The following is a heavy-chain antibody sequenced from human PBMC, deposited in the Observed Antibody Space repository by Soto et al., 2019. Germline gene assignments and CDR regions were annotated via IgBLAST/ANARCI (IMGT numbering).Heavy chain of an antibody. Sequence: PSETLSLTCAVSGGSISSGGYSWSWIRQPPGKGLEWIGYIYHSGSTYYNPSLKSRVTISVDRSKNQFSLKLSSVTAADTAVYYCARGLANWGYDYWGQGTLVTVS. CDR2: IYHSGST. D-gene: IGHD7-27*01. CDR1: GGSISSGGYS. V-gene: IGHV4-30-2*01. J-gene: IGHJ4*02. CDR3: ARGLANWGYDY.